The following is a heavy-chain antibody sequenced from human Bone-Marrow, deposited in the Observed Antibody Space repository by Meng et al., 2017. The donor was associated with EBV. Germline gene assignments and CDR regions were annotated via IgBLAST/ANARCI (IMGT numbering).Heavy chain of an antibody. CDR2: IYWDDDQ. D-gene: IGHD3-9*01. CDR1: GFSLSTSGVG. CDR3: AHSRNYDILTGYYKPPSKFDY. J-gene: IGHJ4*02. V-gene: IGHV2-5*02. Sequence: IPLKGSGPTLVNPTQTLTLTCTFSGFSLSTSGVGVAWIRQPPGKALEWLALIYWDDDQRYSPSLKSRLTITKDTSKNQVVLTMTNMDPVDSATYFCAHSRNYDILTGYYKPPSKFDYWGQGTLVTVSS.